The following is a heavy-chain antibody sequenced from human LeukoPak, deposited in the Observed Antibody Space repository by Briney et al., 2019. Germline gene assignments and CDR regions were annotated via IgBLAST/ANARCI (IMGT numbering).Heavy chain of an antibody. CDR1: GFTFSSYG. Sequence: GGSLRLSCAASGFTFSSYGMHWVRQAPGKGLEWVSFIRYDGSIKYYADSVKGRFTISRDNSKNTLYLQMNSLRAEDTAVYYCARVSGYDFFDYWGQGTLVTVSS. J-gene: IGHJ4*02. CDR3: ARVSGYDFFDY. CDR2: IRYDGSIK. D-gene: IGHD5-12*01. V-gene: IGHV3-30*02.